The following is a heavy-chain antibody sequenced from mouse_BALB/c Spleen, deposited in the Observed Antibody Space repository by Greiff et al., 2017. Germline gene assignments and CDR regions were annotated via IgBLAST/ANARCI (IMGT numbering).Heavy chain of an antibody. Sequence: EVMLVESGGGLVTPGGSLKLSCAASGFTFSSYGMSWVRQTPDKRLEWVATISSGGSYTYYPDSVTGRFTISRDDAKKTLYLQISSLKSEDTAMYYCSSRWHDDSPPMDYWGQGTTVTVSS. CDR1: GFTFSSYG. CDR2: ISSGGSYT. CDR3: SSRWHDDSPPMDY. J-gene: IGHJ2*01. D-gene: IGHD2-12*01. V-gene: IGHV5-6*03.